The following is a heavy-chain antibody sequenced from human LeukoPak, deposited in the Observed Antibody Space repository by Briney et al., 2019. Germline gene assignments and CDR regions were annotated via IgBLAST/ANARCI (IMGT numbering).Heavy chain of an antibody. J-gene: IGHJ5*02. CDR3: ARDVTMVRGARYRPYKWFDP. D-gene: IGHD3-10*01. CDR2: IIPIFGTA. CDR1: GGTFINYN. Sequence: SVKVSCKASGGTFINYNNSWVRQAPGQGLEWMGGIIPIFGTANYVQRFQGRVTISADESTSTVYMELSSLSSEDTAVYYCARDVTMVRGARYRPYKWFDPWGQGTLVTVSS. V-gene: IGHV1-69*13.